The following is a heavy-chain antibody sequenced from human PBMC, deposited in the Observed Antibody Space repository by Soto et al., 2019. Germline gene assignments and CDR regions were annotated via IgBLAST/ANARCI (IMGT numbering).Heavy chain of an antibody. CDR3: ATDQPGYSYGYGLGY. CDR2: ISYDGSNK. Sequence: GGSLRLSCAASGFTFSSYGMHWVRQAPGKGLEWVAVISYDGSNKYYADSVKGRFTISRDNAKNSLYLQMNSLRAEDTAVYYCATDQPGYSYGYGLGYWGQGTLVTVSS. J-gene: IGHJ4*02. V-gene: IGHV3-30*03. CDR1: GFTFSSYG. D-gene: IGHD5-18*01.